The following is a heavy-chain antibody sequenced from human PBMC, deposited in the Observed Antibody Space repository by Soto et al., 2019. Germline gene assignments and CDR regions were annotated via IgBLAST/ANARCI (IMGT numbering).Heavy chain of an antibody. D-gene: IGHD6-6*01. J-gene: IGHJ4*02. CDR3: ARETDSSSPPNY. CDR2: ISSSGSTI. V-gene: IGHV3-11*01. Sequence: LRLSCAASGFTFSDYYMSWIRQAPGKGLEWVSYISSSGSTIYYADSVKGRFTISRDNAKNSLYLQMNSLRAEDTAVYYCARETDSSSPPNYWGQGTLVTVCS. CDR1: GFTFSDYY.